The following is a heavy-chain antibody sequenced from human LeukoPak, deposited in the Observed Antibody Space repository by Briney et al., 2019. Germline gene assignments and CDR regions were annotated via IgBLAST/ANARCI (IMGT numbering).Heavy chain of an antibody. CDR2: IDSDGTAT. J-gene: IGHJ4*02. D-gene: IGHD3-22*01. CDR3: TKDARTCHSSGCWKPSDF. CDR1: GFNFRSYW. V-gene: IGHV3-74*01. Sequence: GGSLRLSCAASGFNFRSYWMHWVRQPPGKGPVWVSRIDSDGTATYADSVKGRFTISRDNANNMLYLQMNSQRADDTAVYYCTKDARTCHSSGCWKPSDFWGQGALVTVSS.